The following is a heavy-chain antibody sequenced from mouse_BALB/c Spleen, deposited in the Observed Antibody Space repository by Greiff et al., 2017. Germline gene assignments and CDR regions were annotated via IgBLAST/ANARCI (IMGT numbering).Heavy chain of an antibody. V-gene: IGHV14-3*02. CDR1: GFNIKDTY. CDR3: AHDGYYVPVFDY. CDR2: IDPANGNT. D-gene: IGHD2-3*01. J-gene: IGHJ2*01. Sequence: EVQLQQSGAELVKPGASVKLSCTASGFNIKDTYMHWVKQRPEQGLEWIGRIDPANGNTKYDPKFQGKATITADTSSNTAYLQLSSLTSEDTAVYYCAHDGYYVPVFDYWGQGTTLTVSS.